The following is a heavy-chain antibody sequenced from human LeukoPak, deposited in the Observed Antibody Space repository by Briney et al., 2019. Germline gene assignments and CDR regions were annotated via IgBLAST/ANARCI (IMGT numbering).Heavy chain of an antibody. CDR1: GFIFSSYS. J-gene: IGHJ6*02. Sequence: GGSLRLSCAASGFIFSSYSMNWVRQAPGKGLEWLSYISSSSTTIYYADSVKGRFTISRDNSKNSLYLQMNSLTSEDTALYYCATWAFYHNLDVWGQGTTVIVSS. CDR3: ATWAFYHNLDV. CDR2: ISSSSTTI. D-gene: IGHD2/OR15-2a*01. V-gene: IGHV3-48*04.